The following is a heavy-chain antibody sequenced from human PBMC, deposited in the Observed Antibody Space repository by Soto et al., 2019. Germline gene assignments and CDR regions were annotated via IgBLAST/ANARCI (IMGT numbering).Heavy chain of an antibody. Sequence: CKGSGYSFTSYWIGWVRQMPGKGLEWMGIIYPGDSDTRYSPSFQGQVTISADKSISTAYLQWSSLKASDTAMYYCARPVHCTNGVCSYFDYWGQGTLVTVSS. CDR1: GYSFTSYW. J-gene: IGHJ4*02. CDR2: IYPGDSDT. V-gene: IGHV5-51*01. CDR3: ARPVHCTNGVCSYFDY. D-gene: IGHD2-8*01.